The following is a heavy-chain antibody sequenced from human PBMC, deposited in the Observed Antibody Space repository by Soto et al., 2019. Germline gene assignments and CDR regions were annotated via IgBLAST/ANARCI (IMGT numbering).Heavy chain of an antibody. CDR1: GYSFGNYW. J-gene: IGHJ4*02. Sequence: GDSLEMSCKASGYSFGNYWIAWVRQMPGKGLEWMGMIHPGDSDARYRPSFEGQVTLSADKSISSAYLQWSSLKASDTAIYYCARQFCSGETCYSWLFDSWGQGTLVTVSS. CDR3: ARQFCSGETCYSWLFDS. CDR2: IHPGDSDA. V-gene: IGHV5-51*01. D-gene: IGHD2-15*01.